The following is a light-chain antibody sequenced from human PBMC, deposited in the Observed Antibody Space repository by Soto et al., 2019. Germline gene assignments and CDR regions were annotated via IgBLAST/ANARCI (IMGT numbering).Light chain of an antibody. Sequence: EIVLTQSPATLSLSPGERATLSCRASQTISSYLAWYQQKPGQAPRLLIYDASNRAAGIPARFSGFGSGTDFPLTISSLEPEDLAIYYCQQRINWPLTFGGGTKVEIK. CDR3: QQRINWPLT. CDR2: DAS. V-gene: IGKV3-11*01. J-gene: IGKJ4*01. CDR1: QTISSY.